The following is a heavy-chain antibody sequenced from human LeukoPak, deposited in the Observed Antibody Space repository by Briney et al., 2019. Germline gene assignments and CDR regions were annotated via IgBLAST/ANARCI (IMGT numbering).Heavy chain of an antibody. J-gene: IGHJ4*02. Sequence: GGSLRLSCAASGFTFSSYWMHWVRQAPGKGLVWVSRINSDGSSTIYADSVKGRFTISRDNAKNTLYLQMNSLRAEDTAVYYCARVDDYGDYVPGYWGQGTLVTVSS. CDR2: INSDGSST. CDR3: ARVDDYGDYVPGY. CDR1: GFTFSSYW. V-gene: IGHV3-74*01. D-gene: IGHD4-17*01.